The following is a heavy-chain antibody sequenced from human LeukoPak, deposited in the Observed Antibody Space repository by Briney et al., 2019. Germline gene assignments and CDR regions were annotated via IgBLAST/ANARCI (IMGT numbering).Heavy chain of an antibody. CDR2: INHSGST. V-gene: IGHV4-34*01. Sequence: SETLSLTCAVYGGSFSGYYWSWIRQPPGKGLEWIGEINHSGSTNYNPSLKSRVTISVDTSKNQFSLKLSSVTAADTAVYYCARGRTILGYWGQGTLVTVST. J-gene: IGHJ4*02. CDR1: GGSFSGYY. CDR3: ARGRTILGY.